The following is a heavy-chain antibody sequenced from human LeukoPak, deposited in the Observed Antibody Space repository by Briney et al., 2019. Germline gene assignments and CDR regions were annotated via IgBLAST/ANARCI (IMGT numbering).Heavy chain of an antibody. V-gene: IGHV4-39*07. CDR3: ARDGEVLSSSWFWFDP. Sequence: SETLSLTCTVSGGSISSSSYYWGWIRQPPGKGLEWIGSIYHSGSAYYNPSLKSRVTISVDTSKNQFSLKLSSVTAADTAVYYCARDGEVLSSSWFWFDPWGQGTLVTVSS. D-gene: IGHD6-13*01. CDR1: GGSISSSSYY. CDR2: IYHSGSA. J-gene: IGHJ5*02.